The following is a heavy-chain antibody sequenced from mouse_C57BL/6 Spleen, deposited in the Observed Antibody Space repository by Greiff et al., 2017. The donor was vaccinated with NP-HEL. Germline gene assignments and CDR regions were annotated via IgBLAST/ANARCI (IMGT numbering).Heavy chain of an antibody. Sequence: VKLMESGAELVKPGASVKMSCKASGYTFTTYPIEWMKQNHGKSLEWIGNFHPYNDDTKYNEKFKGKATLTVEKSSSTVYLELSRLTSDDSAVYYCARHYDEEGGFDYWGQGTTLTVSS. CDR1: GYTFTTYP. V-gene: IGHV1-47*01. D-gene: IGHD2-4*01. CDR3: ARHYDEEGGFDY. J-gene: IGHJ2*01. CDR2: FHPYNDDT.